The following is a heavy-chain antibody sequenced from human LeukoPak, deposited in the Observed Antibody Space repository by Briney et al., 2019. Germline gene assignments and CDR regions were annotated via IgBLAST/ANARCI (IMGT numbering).Heavy chain of an antibody. V-gene: IGHV3-21*01. CDR3: AREGNDYYYDQ. Sequence: PGGTLRLSCAASGFIFKTYTMTWVRQAPGKGLEWVSSITGDCKYITYADSVKGRFTISRDNAKNSLYLQVDSLRGDDTATYYCAREGNDYYYDQWGQGTLVTVSP. CDR1: GFIFKTYT. D-gene: IGHD3-16*01. CDR2: ITGDCKYI. J-gene: IGHJ4*02.